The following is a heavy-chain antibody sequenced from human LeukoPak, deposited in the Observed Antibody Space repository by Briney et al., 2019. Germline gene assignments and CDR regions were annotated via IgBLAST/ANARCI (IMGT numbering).Heavy chain of an antibody. J-gene: IGHJ4*02. V-gene: IGHV1-69*05. D-gene: IGHD6-6*01. CDR3: ATFEYSSSSFDY. Sequence: SVKVSCKASGGTFSSYAISWVRQAPGQGLEWMGRIIPIFGTANYAQKFQGRVTVTTDESTSTAYMELSSLRSEDTAVYYCATFEYSSSSFDYWGQGTLVTVSS. CDR1: GGTFSSYA. CDR2: IIPIFGTA.